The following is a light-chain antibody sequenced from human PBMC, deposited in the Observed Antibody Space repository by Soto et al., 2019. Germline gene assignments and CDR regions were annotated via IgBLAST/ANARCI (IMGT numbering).Light chain of an antibody. Sequence: QSALTQPHSVSVSPGQSVTISCTGTSSDVGGYNFVSWYQHHPGKAPKLMMYDVNKRSSGVPDRFSGSKSGTTASLAISGLQAEDEADYYCGSYAAFSTLLFGGGTQLTVL. CDR2: DVN. CDR3: GSYAAFSTLL. J-gene: IGLJ3*02. V-gene: IGLV2-11*01. CDR1: SSDVGGYNF.